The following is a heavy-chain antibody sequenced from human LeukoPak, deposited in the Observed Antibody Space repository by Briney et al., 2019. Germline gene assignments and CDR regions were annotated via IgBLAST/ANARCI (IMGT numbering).Heavy chain of an antibody. CDR1: GGSISSSSYY. Sequence: SETLSLTCTVSGGSISSSSYYWGWIRQPPGKGLEWIGSIYYSGSTYYNPSLKSRVTISVDTSKNQFSLKLSSVTAADTAVYYCASLPSHYYDSSGHDYWGQGTLVTVSS. D-gene: IGHD3-22*01. J-gene: IGHJ4*02. V-gene: IGHV4-39*07. CDR3: ASLPSHYYDSSGHDY. CDR2: IYYSGST.